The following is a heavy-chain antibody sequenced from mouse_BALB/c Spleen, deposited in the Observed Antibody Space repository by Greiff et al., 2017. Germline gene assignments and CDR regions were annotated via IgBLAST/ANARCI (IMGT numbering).Heavy chain of an antibody. V-gene: IGHV5-12-1*01. Sequence: EVMLVESGAGLVKPGGSLKLSCAASGFAFSSYDMSWVRQTPEKRLEWVAYISSGGGSTYYPDTVKGRFTISRDNAKNTLYLQMSSLKSEDTAMYYCARPRTYYFDYWGQGTTLTVSS. J-gene: IGHJ2*01. CDR2: ISSGGGST. D-gene: IGHD2-14*01. CDR3: ARPRTYYFDY. CDR1: GFAFSSYD.